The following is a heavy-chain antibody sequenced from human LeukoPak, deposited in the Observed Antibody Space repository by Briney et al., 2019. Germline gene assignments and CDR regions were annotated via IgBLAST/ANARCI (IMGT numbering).Heavy chain of an antibody. CDR3: ARERGGSIAVVGATYYYYGMDV. D-gene: IGHD6-19*01. CDR1: SFSTYW. V-gene: IGHV4-39*07. CDR2: IYYSGST. J-gene: IGHJ6*02. Sequence: SFSTYWMHWVRQAPGKGLEWIGNIYYSGSTYYNPSLKSRVTISVDTSKNQFSLQLTSVTAADTAVYYCARERGGSIAVVGATYYYYGMDVWGQGTTVTVSS.